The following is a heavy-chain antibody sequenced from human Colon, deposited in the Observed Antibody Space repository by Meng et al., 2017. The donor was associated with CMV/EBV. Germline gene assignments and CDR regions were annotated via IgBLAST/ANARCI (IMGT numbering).Heavy chain of an antibody. Sequence: EVQLVESGGGLVQPGGSLRLSCAASGFSVTSNYMSWVRQAPGKGLEWVSVLYTGGSTYYADSVKGRFTISRDNSKNTVYLQMNSLRGEDTAVYYCARVMGGMVTAFDYWGQGTLVTVSS. CDR2: LYTGGST. CDR1: GFSVTSNY. V-gene: IGHV3-66*01. CDR3: ARVMGGMVTAFDY. J-gene: IGHJ4*02. D-gene: IGHD2-21*02.